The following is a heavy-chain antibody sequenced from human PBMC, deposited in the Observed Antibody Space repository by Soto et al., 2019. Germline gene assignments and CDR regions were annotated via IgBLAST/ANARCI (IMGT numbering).Heavy chain of an antibody. D-gene: IGHD1-1*01. CDR3: ARDNNWSLDY. J-gene: IGHJ4*02. Sequence: EVQLAESGGGLVQSGGSLRLSCAASGFTFSKHWMHWVRQAPGKGLVWVSHIKTDGSFTRDADSVKGRFTISRDNARNTLYLQMNSLRAEDTAVDYCARDNNWSLDYWGQGTLVTVSS. V-gene: IGHV3-74*01. CDR1: GFTFSKHW. CDR2: IKTDGSFT.